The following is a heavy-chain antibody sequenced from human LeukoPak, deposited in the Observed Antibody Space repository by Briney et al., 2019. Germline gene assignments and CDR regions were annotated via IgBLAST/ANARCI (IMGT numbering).Heavy chain of an antibody. D-gene: IGHD3-10*01. CDR1: GVTLGRYA. V-gene: IGHV3-23*01. J-gene: IGHJ6*04. CDR3: VRKVYYYMDV. CDR2: ISPSGDAT. Sequence: GGSLRLSCAASGVTLGRYAVNWARQAPGRGLEWVSYISPSGDATAYAESVKGRFTISRDNSKNMVYLHLDSLRAEDTAKYYCVRKVYYYMDVWGNGTTVTVSS.